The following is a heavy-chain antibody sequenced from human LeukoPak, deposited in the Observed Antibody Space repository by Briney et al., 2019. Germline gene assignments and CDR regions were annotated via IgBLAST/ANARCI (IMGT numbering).Heavy chain of an antibody. V-gene: IGHV3-7*03. CDR3: ARDPWGVATGVNWFDP. D-gene: IGHD5-12*01. CDR2: IKQDGSEK. Sequence: GGSLRLSCAASGFTFSSYWMSWVRQAPGKGLEWVANIKQDGSEKYYVDSVKGRFTISRDNAKNSLYLQMNSLRAEDTAVYYCARDPWGVATGVNWFDPWGQGTLVTVSS. CDR1: GFTFSSYW. J-gene: IGHJ5*02.